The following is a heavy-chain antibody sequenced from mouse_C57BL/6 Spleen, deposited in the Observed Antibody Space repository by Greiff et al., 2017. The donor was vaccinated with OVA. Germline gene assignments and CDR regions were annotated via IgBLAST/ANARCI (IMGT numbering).Heavy chain of an antibody. D-gene: IGHD1-1*01. CDR3: AREGGGSSYWYFDV. Sequence: VQLQQPGAELVRPGSSVKLSCKASGYTFTSYWMDWVKQRPGQGLEWIGNIYPSDSETHYNQKFKDKATLTVDKSSSTAYMQLSSLTSEDSAVYYCAREGGGSSYWYFDVWGTGTTVTVSS. V-gene: IGHV1-61*01. J-gene: IGHJ1*03. CDR2: IYPSDSET. CDR1: GYTFTSYW.